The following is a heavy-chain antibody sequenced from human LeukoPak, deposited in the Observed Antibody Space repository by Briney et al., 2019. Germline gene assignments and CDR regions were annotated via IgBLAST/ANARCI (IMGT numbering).Heavy chain of an antibody. V-gene: IGHV1-8*01. J-gene: IGHJ6*03. Sequence: ASVTVSCKASGDTFTSYDINWVRQAPGQGLEWMGWMNPNSGNTDYAQKFQRRATMPRNTSISTPYMELSSLRSEDTAVYYCARRFRYVPPGSIYYYYYMDVWGKGTTVTVSS. CDR2: MNPNSGNT. D-gene: IGHD1-1*01. CDR3: ARRFRYVPPGSIYYYYYMDV. CDR1: GDTFTSYD.